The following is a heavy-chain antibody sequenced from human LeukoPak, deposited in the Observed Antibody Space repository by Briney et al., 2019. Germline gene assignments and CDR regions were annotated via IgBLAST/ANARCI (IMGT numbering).Heavy chain of an antibody. J-gene: IGHJ4*02. Sequence: GGSLRLSCAASGFTFSSYWMSWVRQAPGKGLEWVANIKQDGSEKYYVDSVKGRFTISRDNAKNSLYLQMNSLRAEDTAVYYCPRGAGQVLQFLEWLLSGYFDYWGQGTLVTVSS. V-gene: IGHV3-7*01. CDR2: IKQDGSEK. CDR1: GFTFSSYW. CDR3: PRGAGQVLQFLEWLLSGYFDY. D-gene: IGHD3-3*01.